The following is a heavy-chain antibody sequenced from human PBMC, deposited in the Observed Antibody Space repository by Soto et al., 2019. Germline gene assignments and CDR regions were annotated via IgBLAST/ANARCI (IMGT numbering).Heavy chain of an antibody. Sequence: GESLKISCKGSGYSFTSYWISWVRQMPGKGLEWMGRIGPSDSYTNYSPSFQGHVTISADKSISTAYLQWSSLKASDTAMYYCARQAGGYSYDLVWLDPWGQGTLVTVYS. J-gene: IGHJ5*02. CDR1: GYSFTSYW. CDR2: IGPSDSYT. D-gene: IGHD5-18*01. CDR3: ARQAGGYSYDLVWLDP. V-gene: IGHV5-10-1*01.